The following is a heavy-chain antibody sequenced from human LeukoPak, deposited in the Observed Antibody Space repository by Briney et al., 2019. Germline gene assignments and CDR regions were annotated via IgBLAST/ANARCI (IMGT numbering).Heavy chain of an antibody. CDR2: ISSGSSAI. D-gene: IGHD4-17*01. CDR1: GFTFGSYG. J-gene: IGHJ4*02. Sequence: GGSLRLSCAASGFTFGSYGMTWVRQAPGKGLEWVSIISSGSSAISSADALKGRFTISRDDAKNLLYPDMNSLRAEDTAVYYCARGHTAVTRHFDFWGQGTLVTVSS. V-gene: IGHV3-21*01. CDR3: ARGHTAVTRHFDF.